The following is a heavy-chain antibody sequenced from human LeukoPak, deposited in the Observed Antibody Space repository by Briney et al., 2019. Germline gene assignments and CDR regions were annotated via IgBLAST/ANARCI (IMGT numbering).Heavy chain of an antibody. CDR3: ARDDKRGSSGWYNHYYYYYMDV. CDR1: GFTFSDYD. CDR2: ISSSGSTI. Sequence: GGSLRLSCAASGFTFSDYDMSWIRQAPGKGREWVAYISSSGSTIYYADSVKGRFPISRDNAKTSLYLQMNSLRAEDTAVYYCARDDKRGSSGWYNHYYYYYMDVWGKGTTVTVSS. V-gene: IGHV3-11*04. D-gene: IGHD6-19*01. J-gene: IGHJ6*03.